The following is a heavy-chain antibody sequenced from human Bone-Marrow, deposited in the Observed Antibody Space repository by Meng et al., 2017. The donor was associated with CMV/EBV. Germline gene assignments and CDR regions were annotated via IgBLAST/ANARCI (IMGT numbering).Heavy chain of an antibody. CDR1: GGSFSGYY. J-gene: IGHJ4*02. V-gene: IGHV4-34*01. CDR3: AKSGSNDY. Sequence: SETLSLTCAVYGGSFSGYYWSWIRQPPGKGLEWIGEINHSGSTNYNPSLKSRVTISVDTSKNQFSLKLSSVTAADTAVYYCAKSGSNDYWGQGTLVTASS. CDR2: INHSGST. D-gene: IGHD4/OR15-4a*01.